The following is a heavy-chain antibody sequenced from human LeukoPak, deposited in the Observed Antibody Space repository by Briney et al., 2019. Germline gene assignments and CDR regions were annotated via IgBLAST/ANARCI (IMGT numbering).Heavy chain of an antibody. CDR2: IYISGST. CDR1: GGSISSTY. CDR3: ARHSKHQLYGDYVIGPSGWFDP. V-gene: IGHV4-4*09. D-gene: IGHD4-17*01. Sequence: PSETLSLTCTVSGGSISSTYWSWSRKRPGKGLGWIGYIYISGSTNYSPSLESRVTISVVTSKDQFSLKRSSVPAAGTAVSYCARHSKHQLYGDYVIGPSGWFDPWGQGTPVSLSS. J-gene: IGHJ5*02.